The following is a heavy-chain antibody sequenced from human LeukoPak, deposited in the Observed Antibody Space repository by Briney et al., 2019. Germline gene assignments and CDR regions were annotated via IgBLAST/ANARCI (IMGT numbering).Heavy chain of an antibody. CDR1: GFTFSSYG. J-gene: IGHJ4*02. Sequence: GGSLRLSCAASGFTFSSYGMHWVRQAPGKGLEWVAFIRYDGSNKYYADSVKGRFTISRDNSKNTLYRQMNSLRAEDTAVYYCAKDPQRGYSYGYLDYWGQGTLVTVSS. V-gene: IGHV3-30*02. D-gene: IGHD5-18*01. CDR2: IRYDGSNK. CDR3: AKDPQRGYSYGYLDY.